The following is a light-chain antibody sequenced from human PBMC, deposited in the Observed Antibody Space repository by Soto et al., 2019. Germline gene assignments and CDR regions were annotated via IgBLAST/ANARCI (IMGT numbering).Light chain of an antibody. V-gene: IGKV3-11*01. CDR1: QRVSSN. CDR2: DAS. J-gene: IGKJ5*01. Sequence: IVLTQYPGTVSRSPGESASLSCRASQRVSSNYVAWFQQKPSQAPRLLIYDASNRATGIPARFSGSGSGTDFTLTISSIEPEDFAVYYCQQRSNWPPITFGQGTRLEIK. CDR3: QQRSNWPPIT.